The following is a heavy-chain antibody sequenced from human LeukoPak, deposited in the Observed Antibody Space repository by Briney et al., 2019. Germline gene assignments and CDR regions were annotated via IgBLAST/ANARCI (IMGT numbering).Heavy chain of an antibody. CDR2: INWNGDST. Sequence: PGGSLRLSCKASGFRFDDSAMSWVRQVPGKGLEWVSGINWNGDSTGYADSLKGRFTISRDNAKNSLYLQMNSLRAEDTAMYYCARYRVGATAIFDNWGQGTLVTVSS. J-gene: IGHJ4*02. V-gene: IGHV3-20*04. CDR1: GFRFDDSA. D-gene: IGHD1-26*01. CDR3: ARYRVGATAIFDN.